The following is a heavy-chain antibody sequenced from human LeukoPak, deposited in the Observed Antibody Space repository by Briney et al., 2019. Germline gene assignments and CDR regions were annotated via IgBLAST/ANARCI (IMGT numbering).Heavy chain of an antibody. Sequence: PGGSLRLSCAASGFTFSSYAMHWVRQAPGKGLEWVAFIRNDGAKTYYADSAKGRFTISRDNSRNPLYLQMNSLTAEDTAVFYCAKDGVILAPGVYCYMDVWGRGTTVTVSS. CDR1: GFTFSSYA. CDR3: AKDGVILAPGVYCYMDV. D-gene: IGHD3-16*02. V-gene: IGHV3-30*02. J-gene: IGHJ6*03. CDR2: IRNDGAKT.